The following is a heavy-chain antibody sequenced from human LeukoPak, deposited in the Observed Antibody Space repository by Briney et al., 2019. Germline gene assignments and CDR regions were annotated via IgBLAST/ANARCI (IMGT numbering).Heavy chain of an antibody. CDR3: ARGNLGVTPFDY. V-gene: IGHV4-30-4*01. Sequence: SQTLSLTCTVSGGSISSGDYYWSWIRQPPGKGLEWIGYIYYSGSTYYNPSLKSRVTISVDTSKNQFSLKLSSVTAADTAVYYCARGNLGVTPFDYWGQGTLVTVSS. CDR1: GGSISSGDYY. J-gene: IGHJ4*02. CDR2: IYYSGST. D-gene: IGHD2-21*02.